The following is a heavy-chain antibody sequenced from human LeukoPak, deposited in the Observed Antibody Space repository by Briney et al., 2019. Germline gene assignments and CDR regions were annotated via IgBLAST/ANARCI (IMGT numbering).Heavy chain of an antibody. J-gene: IGHJ6*03. CDR3: ARGNLDTAMVYYYYYMDV. CDR2: IIPIFGTA. CDR1: GYTFTSYY. Sequence: ASVKVSCKASGYTFTSYYMHWVRQAPGQGLEWMGGIIPIFGTANYAQKFQGRVTITADKSTSTAYMELSSLRSEDTAVYYCARGNLDTAMVYYYYYMDVWGKGTTVTVSS. D-gene: IGHD5-18*01. V-gene: IGHV1-69*06.